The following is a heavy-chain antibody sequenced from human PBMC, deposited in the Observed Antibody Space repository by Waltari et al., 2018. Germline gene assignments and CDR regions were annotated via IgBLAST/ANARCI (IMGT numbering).Heavy chain of an antibody. V-gene: IGHV4-39*07. CDR1: GGSISSSSYY. J-gene: IGHJ5*02. CDR3: ARYWIVVVEAARPEGVGWFDP. Sequence: QLQLQESGPGLVKPSETLSLTCTVSGGSISSSSYYWGWIRQPPGKGLAWVRSIYCSGSTSSDPSLMSRVTLSVDPSKNQFSLKLSSVTAADTAVYYCARYWIVVVEAARPEGVGWFDPCGQGTLVTVSS. CDR2: IYCSGST. D-gene: IGHD2-15*01.